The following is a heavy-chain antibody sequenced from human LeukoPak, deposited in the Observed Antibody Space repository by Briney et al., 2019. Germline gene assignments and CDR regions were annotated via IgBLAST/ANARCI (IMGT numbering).Heavy chain of an antibody. CDR2: VVNG. CDR3: ARGAMTPRPVVVHAYAMDV. Sequence: SQTLSLTCAVSGGSISSGGYFWTWIRQPPGRGLEWIGDVVNGANPSLESRVTISIDRSTNQFSLKLRSVTAADTAVYFCARGAMTPRPVVVHAYAMDVWGRGTTVTVSS. D-gene: IGHD2-15*01. CDR1: GGSISSGGYF. J-gene: IGHJ6*01. V-gene: IGHV4-30-2*01.